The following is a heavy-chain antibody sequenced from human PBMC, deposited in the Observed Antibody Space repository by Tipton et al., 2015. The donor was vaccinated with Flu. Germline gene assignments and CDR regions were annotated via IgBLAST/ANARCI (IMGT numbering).Heavy chain of an antibody. CDR1: GYTFTSYN. CDR3: ARIGSIGTSSH. Sequence: QVQLVQSGAEVKKPGASVKVSCKASGYTFTSYNMHWVRQAPGQGLEWMGIIYPAGGGISYAQKFQGRVIMTRDRSTGTLHMELSSLRPDDTAIYYCARIGSIGTSSHWGQGTQVTVSS. D-gene: IGHD1-26*01. J-gene: IGHJ4*02. V-gene: IGHV1-46*01. CDR2: IYPAGGGI.